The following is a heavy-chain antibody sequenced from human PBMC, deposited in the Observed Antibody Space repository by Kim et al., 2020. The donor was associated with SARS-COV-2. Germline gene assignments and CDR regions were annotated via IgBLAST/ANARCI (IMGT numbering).Heavy chain of an antibody. V-gene: IGHV3-23*03. CDR1: GFTFSSYA. CDR3: AKDIWTGTTFGSLSFDY. Sequence: GGSLRLSCAASGFTFSSYAMSWVRQAPGKGLEWVSVIYSGGSSTYYADSVKGRFTISRDNSKNTLYLQMNSLRAEDTAVYYCAKDIWTGTTFGSLSFDYWGQGTLVTVSS. J-gene: IGHJ4*02. D-gene: IGHD3-16*01. CDR2: IYSGGSST.